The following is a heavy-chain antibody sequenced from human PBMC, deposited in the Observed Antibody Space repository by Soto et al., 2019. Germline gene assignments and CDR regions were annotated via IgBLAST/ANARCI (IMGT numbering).Heavy chain of an antibody. CDR3: ARLKIGYYYYYMDV. CDR2: IYYSGST. J-gene: IGHJ6*03. Sequence: SETLSLTCTVSGGSISSYYWSWIRQPPGKGLEWIGYIYYSGSTNYNPSLKSRVTISVDTSKNQFSLKLSSVTAADTAVYYCARLKIGYYYYYMDVWGKGTTVTVSS. CDR1: GGSISSYY. V-gene: IGHV4-59*08.